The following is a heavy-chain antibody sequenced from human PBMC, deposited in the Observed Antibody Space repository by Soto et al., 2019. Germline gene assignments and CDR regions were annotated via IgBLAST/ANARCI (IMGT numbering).Heavy chain of an antibody. J-gene: IGHJ6*02. D-gene: IGHD2-2*01. CDR2: FYSSGVT. Sequence: PSETLSLTCAVSGDSISNYFASWFRQPPGKGLEWIGNFYSSGVTNYSPSLESRVTISVDTSKNQFSLKVSSVTAADTAVFYCARLAGYCSGTSCYGYYGMDVWGQGTTVTVSS. CDR3: ARLAGYCSGTSCYGYYGMDV. V-gene: IGHV4-4*08. CDR1: GDSISNYF.